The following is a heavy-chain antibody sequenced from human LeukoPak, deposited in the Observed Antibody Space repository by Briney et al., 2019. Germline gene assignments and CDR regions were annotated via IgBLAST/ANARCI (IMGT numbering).Heavy chain of an antibody. V-gene: IGHV3-21*01. CDR1: GFTFSTYS. CDR2: ITGSSNFM. Sequence: GGSLRLSCAASGFTFSTYSMNWVRQAPGKGLEWVSSITGSSNFMSYADSVKGRFTISRDNARNSLYLQMNSLRAEDTAVYYCAGDFSQSRNSDHWGQGTLVTV. J-gene: IGHJ5*02. CDR3: AGDFSQSRNSDH. D-gene: IGHD4-23*01.